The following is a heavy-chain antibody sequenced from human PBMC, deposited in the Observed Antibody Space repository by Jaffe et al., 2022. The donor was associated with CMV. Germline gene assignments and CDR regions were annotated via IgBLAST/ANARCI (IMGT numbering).Heavy chain of an antibody. D-gene: IGHD2-15*01. J-gene: IGHJ3*02. Sequence: QVQLQESGPGLVKPSETLSLTCTVSGGSISSYYWSWIRQPPGKGLEWIGYIYYSGSTNYNPSLKSRVTISVDTSKNQFSLKLSSVTAADTAVYYCARVDCSGGSCYRAFDIWGQGTMVTVSS. V-gene: IGHV4-59*01. CDR1: GGSISSYY. CDR2: IYYSGST. CDR3: ARVDCSGGSCYRAFDI.